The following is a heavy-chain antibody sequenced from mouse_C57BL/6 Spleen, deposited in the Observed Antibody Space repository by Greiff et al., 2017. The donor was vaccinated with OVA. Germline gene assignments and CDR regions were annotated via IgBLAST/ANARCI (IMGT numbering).Heavy chain of an antibody. Sequence: VQLQQSGAELVKPGASVKLSCKASGYTFTSYWMQWVKQRPGQGLEWIGEIDPSDSYTNYNQKFKGKATLTVDTSSSTAYMQLSSLTSEDSAVYYCARYSNWGQGTTLTVSS. D-gene: IGHD2-5*01. CDR2: IDPSDSYT. CDR1: GYTFTSYW. V-gene: IGHV1-50*01. CDR3: ARYSN. J-gene: IGHJ2*01.